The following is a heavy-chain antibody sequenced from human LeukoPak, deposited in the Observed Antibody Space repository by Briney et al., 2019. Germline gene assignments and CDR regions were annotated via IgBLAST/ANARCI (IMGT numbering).Heavy chain of an antibody. CDR1: GGSISSGGYY. Sequence: SETLSLTCTVSGGSISSGGYYWSWIRQHPGKGLEWIGYIYYSGSTYYNPSLKSRVTISVDTFKNQFSLKLSSVTAADTAVYYCATTYYYGSGSYSNYAFDIWGQGTMVTVSS. CDR3: ATTYYYGSGSYSNYAFDI. CDR2: IYYSGST. D-gene: IGHD3-10*01. V-gene: IGHV4-31*03. J-gene: IGHJ3*02.